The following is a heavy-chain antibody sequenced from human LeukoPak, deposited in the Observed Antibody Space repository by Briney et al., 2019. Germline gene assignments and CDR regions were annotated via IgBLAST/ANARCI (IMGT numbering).Heavy chain of an antibody. V-gene: IGHV3-30*02. D-gene: IGHD6-19*01. CDR3: CGIAVAGIY. J-gene: IGHJ4*02. CDR1: GFTFSSYS. Sequence: GGSLRLSCAASGFTFSSYSVNWVRQAPGKGLQWVAFIRYDESHKYYIDSVKGRFTISRDNSKNTLYLQMNSLRAEDTAVYYCCGIAVAGIYWGQGTLVTVSS. CDR2: IRYDESHK.